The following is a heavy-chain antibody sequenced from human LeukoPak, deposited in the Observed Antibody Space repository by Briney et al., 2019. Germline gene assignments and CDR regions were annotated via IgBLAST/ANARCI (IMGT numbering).Heavy chain of an antibody. CDR1: GFTFSSYW. Sequence: GGSLRLSCATSGFTFSSYWMNWVRQAPGKGLEWVANIKQDGSEKYYVDSVKGRFTISRDNAQNSLHLQMNSLRAEDTAVYYCARLSSGWYGDFDYWGQGTLVTVSS. V-gene: IGHV3-7*03. CDR2: IKQDGSEK. J-gene: IGHJ4*02. CDR3: ARLSSGWYGDFDY. D-gene: IGHD6-19*01.